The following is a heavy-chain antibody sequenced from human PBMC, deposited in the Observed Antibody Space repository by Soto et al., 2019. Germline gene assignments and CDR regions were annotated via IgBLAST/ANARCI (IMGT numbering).Heavy chain of an antibody. CDR1: GFTFSSYW. V-gene: IGHV3-7*01. Sequence: GGSLRLSCAASGFTFSSYWMSWVRQAPGKGLEWVANIKQDGSEKYYVDCVKGRFTISRDNAKNSLYLQMNSLRAEDTAVDYCARSQGERLLEWREDDAFDIWGQGTMVTVSS. D-gene: IGHD3-3*01. CDR3: ARSQGERLLEWREDDAFDI. J-gene: IGHJ3*02. CDR2: IKQDGSEK.